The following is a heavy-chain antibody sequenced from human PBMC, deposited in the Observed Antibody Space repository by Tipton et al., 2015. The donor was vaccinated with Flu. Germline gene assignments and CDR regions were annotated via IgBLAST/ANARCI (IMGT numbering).Heavy chain of an antibody. J-gene: IGHJ6*02. CDR1: GGSISSSSYY. Sequence: TLSLTCTVSGGSISSSSYYWGWIRQPPGKGLEWIGSIYYSGSTYYNPSLKSRVTISVDTSKNQFSLKLSSVTAADTAVYYCARNRVSDYYYGMDVWGQGTTVTVS. CDR2: IYYSGST. V-gene: IGHV4-39*01. CDR3: ARNRVSDYYYGMDV. D-gene: IGHD6-6*01.